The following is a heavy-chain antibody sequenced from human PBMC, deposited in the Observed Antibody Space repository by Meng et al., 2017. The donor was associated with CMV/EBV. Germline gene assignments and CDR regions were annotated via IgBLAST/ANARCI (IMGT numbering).Heavy chain of an antibody. Sequence: LSLTCAASGFTFSSYGMHWVRQAPGKGLEWVAFIRYDGSNKYYADSVKGRFTISRDNSKNTLYLQMNSLRAEDTAVYYCAKDSELDCSSTSCYPMYYFDYWGQGTLVTVSS. CDR3: AKDSELDCSSTSCYPMYYFDY. J-gene: IGHJ4*02. CDR1: GFTFSSYG. V-gene: IGHV3-30*02. D-gene: IGHD2-2*01. CDR2: IRYDGSNK.